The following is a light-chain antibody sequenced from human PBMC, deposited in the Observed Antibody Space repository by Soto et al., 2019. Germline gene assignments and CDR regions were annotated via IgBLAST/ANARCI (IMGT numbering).Light chain of an antibody. CDR2: DAS. J-gene: IGKJ5*01. Sequence: EIVLTQSPATLSLSPGERATLSCRASQSGRSYLAWYQQKPGQAPRLLIYDASTRATGIPARFSGSGSGTDFTLTITSLEPEDFAVYYCQQRSNWPPITFGQGTRLEIK. CDR3: QQRSNWPPIT. V-gene: IGKV3-11*01. CDR1: QSGRSY.